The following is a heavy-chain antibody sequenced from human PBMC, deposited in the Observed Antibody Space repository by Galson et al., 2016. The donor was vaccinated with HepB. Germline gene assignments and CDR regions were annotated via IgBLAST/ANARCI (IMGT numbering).Heavy chain of an antibody. V-gene: IGHV3-23*01. CDR1: RFTFPSYA. CDR3: AACPRDPSWFRLVPPGFDI. CDR2: LSGSGGGT. D-gene: IGHD6-13*01. J-gene: IGHJ3*02. Sequence: SLRLSCADSRFTFPSYAMNWVRQAPGKGLEWVSSLSGSGGGTYYADSVKGRFTISRDKFKNTLYLQMNSLRAEATAVYYCAACPRDPSWFRLVPPGFDIWGQGTMVTVSS.